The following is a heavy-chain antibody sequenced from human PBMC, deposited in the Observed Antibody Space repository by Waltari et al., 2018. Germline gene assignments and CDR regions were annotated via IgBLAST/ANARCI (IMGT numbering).Heavy chain of an antibody. Sequence: WWSLVRQSPGKGLEWIGQVQRSGRTNYNPSFASRVTVSVDTSTNQFSLKVTSATAADTAVYFCARDRGRGIYLDSWGQGTLVTVS. J-gene: IGHJ4*02. CDR2: VQRSGRT. CDR3: ARDRGRGIYLDS. V-gene: IGHV4-4*01. D-gene: IGHD2-15*01. CDR1: W.